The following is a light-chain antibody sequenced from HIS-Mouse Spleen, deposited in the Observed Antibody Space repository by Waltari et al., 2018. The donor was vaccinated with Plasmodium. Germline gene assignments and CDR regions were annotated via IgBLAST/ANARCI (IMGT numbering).Light chain of an antibody. Sequence: SSELTQPPSVSVSTGQTARITCSGDALPKKYAYCYQQKSGPAPVLVIYEDSKRPSGIPERFSGSSSGTMATLTISGAQVEDEADYYCYSTDSSGNHRVFGGGTKLTVL. J-gene: IGLJ3*02. CDR1: ALPKKY. CDR3: YSTDSSGNHRV. V-gene: IGLV3-10*01. CDR2: EDS.